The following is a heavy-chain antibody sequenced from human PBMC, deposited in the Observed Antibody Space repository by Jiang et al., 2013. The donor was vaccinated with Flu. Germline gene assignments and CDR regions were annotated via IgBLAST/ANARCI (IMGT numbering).Heavy chain of an antibody. CDR2: IYYSGST. D-gene: IGHD4-17*01. Sequence: KPSETLSLTCTVSGGSISSSSYYWGWIRQPPGKGLEWIGSIYYSGSTYYNPSLKSRVTISVDTSKNQFSLKLSSVTAADTAVYYCARHLDRYGDYDLPGWFDPWGQGTLVTVSS. J-gene: IGHJ5*02. CDR1: GGSISSSSYY. CDR3: ARHLDRYGDYDLPGWFDP. V-gene: IGHV4-39*07.